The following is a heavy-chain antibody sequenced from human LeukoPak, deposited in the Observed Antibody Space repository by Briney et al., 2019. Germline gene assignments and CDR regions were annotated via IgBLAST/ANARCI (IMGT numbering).Heavy chain of an antibody. D-gene: IGHD6-19*01. J-gene: IGHJ5*02. CDR1: GFTFSSYG. Sequence: PGGSLRLSCAASGFTFSSYGMHWVRQAPGKGLEWVSSISSTSAYIHYADSVKGRFTISRDNVDNVVYLQMSSLGAEDTAVYYCARVAVAGPTGWFDPWGQGTLVTVSS. V-gene: IGHV3-21*01. CDR2: ISSTSAYI. CDR3: ARVAVAGPTGWFDP.